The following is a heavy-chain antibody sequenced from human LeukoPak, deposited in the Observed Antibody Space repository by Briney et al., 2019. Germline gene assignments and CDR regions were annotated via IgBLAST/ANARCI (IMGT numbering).Heavy chain of an antibody. CDR2: INPSGGST. CDR3: ASSPLMVRGVNDAFDI. J-gene: IGHJ3*02. CDR1: GYTFTGYY. Sequence: GASVKVSCKASGYTFTGYYMHWVRQAPGQGLEWMGIINPSGGSTSYAQKFQGRVTMTRDTSTSTVYMELSSLRSEDTAVYYCASSPLMVRGVNDAFDIWGQGTMVTVSS. D-gene: IGHD3-10*01. V-gene: IGHV1-46*01.